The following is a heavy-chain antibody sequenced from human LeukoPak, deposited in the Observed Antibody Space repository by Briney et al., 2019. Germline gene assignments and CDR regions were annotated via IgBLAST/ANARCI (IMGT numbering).Heavy chain of an antibody. V-gene: IGHV3-33*01. CDR1: GFTFSSYG. D-gene: IGHD6-19*01. J-gene: IGHJ4*02. CDR3: AGDTYSSGWDPGY. CDR2: IWYDGSNK. Sequence: GGSLRLSCAASGFTFSSYGMHWVRQAPGKGLEWVAVIWYDGSNKYYADSVKGRFTISRDNSKNTLYLQMNSLRAEDTAVYYCAGDTYSSGWDPGYWGQGTLVTVSS.